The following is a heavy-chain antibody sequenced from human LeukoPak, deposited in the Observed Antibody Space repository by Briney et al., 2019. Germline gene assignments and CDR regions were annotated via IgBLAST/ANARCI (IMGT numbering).Heavy chain of an antibody. J-gene: IGHJ4*02. Sequence: SVKVSCKASGGTFSSYAISWVRRAPGQGLEWMGGIIPIFGTANYAQKFQGRVTITADEPTSTAYMELSSLRSEDTAVYYCATSPMTGPYYFDYWGQGTLVTVSS. V-gene: IGHV1-69*13. CDR1: GGTFSSYA. CDR2: IIPIFGTA. CDR3: ATSPMTGPYYFDY. D-gene: IGHD3-9*01.